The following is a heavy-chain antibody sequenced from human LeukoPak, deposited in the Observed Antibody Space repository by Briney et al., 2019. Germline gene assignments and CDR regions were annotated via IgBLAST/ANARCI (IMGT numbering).Heavy chain of an antibody. CDR1: GGSISNSSYY. CDR3: ASAQRGYDFWSGYYRWFDP. Sequence: PSETLSLTCTVAGGSISNSSYYWGWIRQPPGKGLEWIGSIYYSGSTYYNPSLKSRVTISVDTSKNQFSLKLSSVTAADTAVYYCASAQRGYDFWSGYYRWFDPWGQGTLVTVSS. V-gene: IGHV4-39*07. J-gene: IGHJ5*02. D-gene: IGHD3-3*01. CDR2: IYYSGST.